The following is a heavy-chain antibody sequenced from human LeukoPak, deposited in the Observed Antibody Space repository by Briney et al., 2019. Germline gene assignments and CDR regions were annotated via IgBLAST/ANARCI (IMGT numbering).Heavy chain of an antibody. CDR2: MSGSDGRT. Sequence: GGSLRLSCAASGFIFSNYAMSWVRQAPGKGLEWVSAMSGSDGRTYYTDSLRGRFIVSRDNSKNTLYLQMNSLRAEDTAVYYCAKTSYYGSGSELPDHWGQGSLVTVSS. J-gene: IGHJ4*02. D-gene: IGHD3-10*01. CDR3: AKTSYYGSGSELPDH. V-gene: IGHV3-23*01. CDR1: GFIFSNYA.